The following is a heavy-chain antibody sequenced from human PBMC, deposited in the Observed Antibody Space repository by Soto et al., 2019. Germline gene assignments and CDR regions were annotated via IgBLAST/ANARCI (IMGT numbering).Heavy chain of an antibody. CDR1: GASVSSGSNY. CDR3: ARDLSGSGFDY. J-gene: IGHJ4*02. CDR2: IYNTGST. D-gene: IGHD1-26*01. V-gene: IGHV4-61*01. Sequence: QVQLQESGPGLVKPSETLSLTCTVSGASVSSGSNYWSWIRQPPGKGLEWIGYIYNTGSTNYHPSLTSRVTISADTSKNQFSLRLNSVTAADTAVYYCARDLSGSGFDYWGQGTLVTVSS.